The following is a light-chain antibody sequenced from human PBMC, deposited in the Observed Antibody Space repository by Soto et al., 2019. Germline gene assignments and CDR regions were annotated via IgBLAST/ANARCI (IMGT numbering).Light chain of an antibody. CDR3: QQYTNTNNPWM. CDR1: QAISTW. Sequence: DIRLPQSPPTLSASVGDRVSITSRPCQAISTWMAWSQKQPGIAPKLLAYDASTLQSGVASRFSGSGSGTEFTLIVSGLQPDDAATYYCQQYTNTNNPWMFGQGTKV. CDR2: DAS. J-gene: IGKJ1*01. V-gene: IGKV1-5*01.